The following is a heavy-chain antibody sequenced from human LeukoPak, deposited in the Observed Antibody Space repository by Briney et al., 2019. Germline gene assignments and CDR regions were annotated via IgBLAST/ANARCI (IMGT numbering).Heavy chain of an antibody. D-gene: IGHD5-18*01. V-gene: IGHV4-34*01. CDR1: GGSFSGYY. J-gene: IGHJ4*02. CDR2: INHSGST. CDR3: ALAAMVGGRVDY. Sequence: SETLSLTCAVSGGSFSGYYWSWIRQPPGKGLEWIGEINHSGSTNYNPSLKSRVTISVDTSKNQFSLKLSSVTAADTAVYYCALAAMVGGRVDYWGQGTLVTVSS.